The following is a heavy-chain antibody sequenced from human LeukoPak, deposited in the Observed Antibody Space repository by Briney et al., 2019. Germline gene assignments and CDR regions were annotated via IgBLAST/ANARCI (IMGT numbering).Heavy chain of an antibody. D-gene: IGHD3-22*01. CDR3: AKLPYYYDGGGSYFDY. Sequence: PGGSLRLSCAASGFTFNNAWMTWVRQAPGKGLEWVSTISGSGGTTYYADSMKGRFTVSRDNSKNTLYLQMNTLRAEDTAVYYCAKLPYYYDGGGSYFDYWGQGTLVTVSS. CDR1: GFTFNNAW. CDR2: ISGSGGTT. J-gene: IGHJ4*02. V-gene: IGHV3-23*01.